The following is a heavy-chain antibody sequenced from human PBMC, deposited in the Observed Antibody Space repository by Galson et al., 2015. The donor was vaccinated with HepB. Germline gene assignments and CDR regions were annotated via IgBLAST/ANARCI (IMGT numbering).Heavy chain of an antibody. V-gene: IGHV3-21*01. CDR1: GFTFNDYN. CDR2: ISSDSSYI. J-gene: IGHJ4*02. Sequence: SLRLSCAASGFTFNDYNMIWVRQGPGKGLEWVSSISSDSSYIYYADSVRGRFTISRDNAKNSLYLQMNSLRVEDTAIYYCARDPPLGAPFDYWGQGTLVTVSS. D-gene: IGHD7-27*01. CDR3: ARDPPLGAPFDY.